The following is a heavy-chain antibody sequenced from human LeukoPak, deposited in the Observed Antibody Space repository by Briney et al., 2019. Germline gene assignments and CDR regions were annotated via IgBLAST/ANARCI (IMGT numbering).Heavy chain of an antibody. D-gene: IGHD3-10*01. CDR1: GGSFSGYY. V-gene: IGHV4-34*01. CDR2: INHSGST. CDR3: ARVGIGVRYLDY. Sequence: PSETLSLTCAVYGGSFSGYYWSWIRQPPGKGLEWIGEINHSGSTNYNPSLKSRVTISVDTSKNQFSLKLSSVTAADTAVYYCARVGIGVRYLDYWGQGTLVTVSS. J-gene: IGHJ4*02.